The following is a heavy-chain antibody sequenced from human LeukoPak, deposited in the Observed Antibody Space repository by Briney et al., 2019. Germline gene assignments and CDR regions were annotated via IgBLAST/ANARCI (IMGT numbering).Heavy chain of an antibody. Sequence: PSETLSLTCAVYGGSFSGYYWSWIRQPPGKGLEWIGEINHSGSTNYNPSLKSRVTISVDTSKNQFSLKLSSVTAADTAVYYCARGRVRWSKGGFDYWGQGTLVTVSS. V-gene: IGHV4-34*01. CDR1: GGSFSGYY. CDR2: INHSGST. CDR3: ARGRVRWSKGGFDY. J-gene: IGHJ4*02. D-gene: IGHD4-23*01.